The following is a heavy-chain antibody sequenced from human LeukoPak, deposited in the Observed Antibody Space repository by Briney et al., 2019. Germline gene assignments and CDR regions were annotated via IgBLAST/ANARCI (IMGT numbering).Heavy chain of an antibody. J-gene: IGHJ6*02. CDR1: GGSISNNS. CDR3: ARDRYDFWSGHDNGIDV. Sequence: PSETLSLTCTVSGGSISNNSWSWIRQPAGKGLEWIGRFHIGGSTKYNFFLKSRVTMSVDTSKNLFSLKLSSVAAADTAVYYCARDRYDFWSGHDNGIDVCGQGTTVTVSS. CDR2: FHIGGST. V-gene: IGHV4-4*07. D-gene: IGHD3-3*01.